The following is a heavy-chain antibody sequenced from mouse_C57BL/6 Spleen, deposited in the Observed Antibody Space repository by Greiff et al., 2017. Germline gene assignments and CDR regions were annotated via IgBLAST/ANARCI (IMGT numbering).Heavy chain of an antibody. CDR2: ICPGGGK. CDR1: GFSLTSYA. D-gene: IGHD2-1*01. Sequence: QVQLQESGPGLVAPSQSLSITCTVSGFSLTSYAISWVRQPPGKGLEWLGVICPGGGKKYNSDRKSRLSISKDNSKSQVFLKMNSLQTDDTARYYCARNTLYGNFDDWGQGTTLTVSS. CDR3: ARNTLYGNFDD. J-gene: IGHJ2*01. V-gene: IGHV2-9-1*01.